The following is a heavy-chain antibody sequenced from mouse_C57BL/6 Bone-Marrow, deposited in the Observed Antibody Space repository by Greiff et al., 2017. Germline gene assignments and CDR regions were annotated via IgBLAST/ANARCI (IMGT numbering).Heavy chain of an antibody. CDR2: IYPGNGDT. CDR3: AREGFYYAGLSSLYYFDY. V-gene: IGHV1-12*01. J-gene: IGHJ2*01. D-gene: IGHD1-1*01. CDR1: GYTFTSYN. Sequence: QVQLKQSGAELVRPGASVKMSCKASGYTFTSYNMHWVKQTPRQGLEWIGAIYPGNGDTSYNQKFKGKATLTVDKSSSTAYMQLSSLTSEDSVVYFCAREGFYYAGLSSLYYFDYWGQGTTLTVSS.